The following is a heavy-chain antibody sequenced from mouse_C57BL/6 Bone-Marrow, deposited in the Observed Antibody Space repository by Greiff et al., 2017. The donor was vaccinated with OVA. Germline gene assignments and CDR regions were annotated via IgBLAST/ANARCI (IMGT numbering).Heavy chain of an antibody. V-gene: IGHV1-52*01. CDR2: IDPSDSET. J-gene: IGHJ1*03. Sequence: QVQLQQPGAELVRPGSSVKLSCKASGYTFTSYWMHWVKQRPIQGLEWIGNIDPSDSETHYNQKFKDKATLTVDKSSSTAYMQLNSLTSEDSAVYFCARWDGYYYWYFDVWGTGTTVTVSS. D-gene: IGHD2-3*01. CDR1: GYTFTSYW. CDR3: ARWDGYYYWYFDV.